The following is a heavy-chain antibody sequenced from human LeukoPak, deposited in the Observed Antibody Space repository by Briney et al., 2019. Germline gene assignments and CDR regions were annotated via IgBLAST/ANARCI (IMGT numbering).Heavy chain of an antibody. CDR3: AKEGGSSSWHFDY. CDR1: GFTFDDYT. D-gene: IGHD6-13*01. J-gene: IGHJ4*02. Sequence: TGGSLRLSCAASGFTFDDYTMHWVRQAPGKGLEWVSLISWDGGSTYYADSVKGRFTISRDNSKNSLYLQMNSLRTEDTALYYCAKEGGSSSWHFDYWGQGTLVTVSS. V-gene: IGHV3-43*01. CDR2: ISWDGGST.